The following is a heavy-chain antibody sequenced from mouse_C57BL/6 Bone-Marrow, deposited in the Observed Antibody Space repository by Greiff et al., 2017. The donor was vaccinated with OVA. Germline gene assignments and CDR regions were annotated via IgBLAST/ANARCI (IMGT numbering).Heavy chain of an antibody. Sequence: QVQLQQSGAELVRPGTSVKVSCKASGYAFTNYLIEWVKQRPGQGLEWIGVINPGSGGTNYNEKFKGKATLTADKSSSTAYMQLSSLTSEDSAVYFWARRHYYGSSYDAMDYWGQGTSVTVSS. CDR3: ARRHYYGSSYDAMDY. CDR1: GYAFTNYL. J-gene: IGHJ4*01. V-gene: IGHV1-54*01. D-gene: IGHD1-1*01. CDR2: INPGSGGT.